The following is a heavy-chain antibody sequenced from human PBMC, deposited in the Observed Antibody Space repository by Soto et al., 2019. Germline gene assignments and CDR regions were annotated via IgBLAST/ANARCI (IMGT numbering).Heavy chain of an antibody. CDR3: ARGAIQLWPRTNWFDP. D-gene: IGHD5-18*01. Sequence: GGSLRLSCAASGFTFSDYYMSWIRQAPGKGLEWVSYISSSGSTIYYADSVKGRFTISRDNAKNSLHLQMNSLRAEDTAVYYCARGAIQLWPRTNWFDPWGQGTLVTVSS. J-gene: IGHJ5*02. V-gene: IGHV3-11*01. CDR1: GFTFSDYY. CDR2: ISSSGSTI.